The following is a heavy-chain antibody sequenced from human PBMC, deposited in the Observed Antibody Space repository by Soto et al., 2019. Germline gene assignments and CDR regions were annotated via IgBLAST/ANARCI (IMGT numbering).Heavy chain of an antibody. J-gene: IGHJ6*02. CDR1: GFTFSSYG. CDR3: ASMIFGVVNDYSYYGMDV. Sequence: GGSLRLSCAASGFTFSSYGMNYVRQAPGKGLEWVSYISSSGTTIYYAGSVKGRFTISRDNAKNSLYLQMNSLRAEDTAVYYCASMIFGVVNDYSYYGMDVWGQGTTVTVSS. V-gene: IGHV3-48*04. CDR2: ISSSGTTI. D-gene: IGHD3-3*01.